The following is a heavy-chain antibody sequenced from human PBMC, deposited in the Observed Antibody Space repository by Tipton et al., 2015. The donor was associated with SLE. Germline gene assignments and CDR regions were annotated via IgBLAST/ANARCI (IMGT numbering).Heavy chain of an antibody. CDR1: GFTFSSYW. CDR2: ISGSGGST. D-gene: IGHD3-3*01. Sequence: SLRLSCAASGFTFSSYWMHWVRQAPGKGLEWVSAISGSGGSTYYADSVKGRFTISRDNSKNTLYLQMNSLRAEDTAVYYCAKDHYDFWSGYSYFDYWGQGTLVTVSS. V-gene: IGHV3-23*01. CDR3: AKDHYDFWSGYSYFDY. J-gene: IGHJ4*02.